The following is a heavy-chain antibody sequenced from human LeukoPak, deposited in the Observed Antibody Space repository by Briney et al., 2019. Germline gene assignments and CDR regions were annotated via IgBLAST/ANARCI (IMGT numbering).Heavy chain of an antibody. V-gene: IGHV1-2*02. Sequence: ASVKVSCKASGYTFTGYYMHWVRQAPGQGLEWMGWINPNSGGTNYAQKFQGRVTMTEDTSTDTAYMELSSPRSEDTAVYYCATEFRKCSSTSCYRIDYWGQGTLVTVSS. CDR1: GYTFTGYY. D-gene: IGHD2-2*02. J-gene: IGHJ4*02. CDR3: ATEFRKCSSTSCYRIDY. CDR2: INPNSGGT.